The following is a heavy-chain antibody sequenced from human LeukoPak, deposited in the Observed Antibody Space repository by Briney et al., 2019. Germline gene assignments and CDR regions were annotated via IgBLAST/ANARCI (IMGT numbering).Heavy chain of an antibody. Sequence: GGSLRLSCAASGFTFSSYGMHWVRQAPGKGLEWVAVIWYDGSNKYYADSVKGRFTIPRDNSKNTLYLQMNSLRAEDTAVYYCARDYDSSGYYFRFNYYYGMDVWGQGTTVTVSS. CDR3: ARDYDSSGYYFRFNYYYGMDV. CDR1: GFTFSSYG. CDR2: IWYDGSNK. D-gene: IGHD3-22*01. V-gene: IGHV3-33*01. J-gene: IGHJ6*02.